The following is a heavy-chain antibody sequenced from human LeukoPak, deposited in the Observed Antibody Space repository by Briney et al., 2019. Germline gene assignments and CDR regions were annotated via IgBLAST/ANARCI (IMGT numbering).Heavy chain of an antibody. V-gene: IGHV3-23*01. CDR1: GVTFSSYA. Sequence: GGSLRLSCAASGVTFSSYAMSWVRQAPGKGLEWVSAIRGSGGSTYYADSVKGRFTTSRDNSKNTLYLQMNSLRAEDTAVYYCAKALDLTGYSGYDDAFDIWGQGTTVTVSS. CDR2: IRGSGGST. J-gene: IGHJ3*02. CDR3: AKALDLTGYSGYDDAFDI. D-gene: IGHD5-12*01.